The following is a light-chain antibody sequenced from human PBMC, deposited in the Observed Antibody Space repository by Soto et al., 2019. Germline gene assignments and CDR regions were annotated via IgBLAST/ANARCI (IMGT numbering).Light chain of an antibody. CDR3: AAWDDSLNSVL. J-gene: IGLJ2*01. Sequence: QSVLTQPPSLSGAPGQRLTISCIGSSSNIGAGYDVHWYQQFPGTAPKLLIYGNRNRPSGVPGRFSGSKSGTSASLAISGLRSEDEADYYCAAWDDSLNSVLFGGGTKLTVL. CDR2: GNR. V-gene: IGLV1-40*01. CDR1: SSNIGAGYD.